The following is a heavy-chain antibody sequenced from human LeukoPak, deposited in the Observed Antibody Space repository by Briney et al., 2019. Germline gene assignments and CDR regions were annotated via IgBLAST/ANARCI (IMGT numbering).Heavy chain of an antibody. CDR1: GGSISSSTYY. D-gene: IGHD3-10*01. CDR3: ESGTQQQWSSF. Sequence: SETLSLTCTVSGGSISSSTYYWAWVRQPPGKGLEWIASIYYSGTTYYNPSLKSRVTISLDTSRNQFSLKLSSVTAADTAVYYCESGTQQQWSSFWGQGTLVTVSS. V-gene: IGHV4-39*07. J-gene: IGHJ4*02. CDR2: IYYSGTT.